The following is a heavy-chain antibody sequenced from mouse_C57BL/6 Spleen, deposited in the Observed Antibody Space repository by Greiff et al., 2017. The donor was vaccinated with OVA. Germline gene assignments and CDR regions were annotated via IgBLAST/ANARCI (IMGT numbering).Heavy chain of an antibody. CDR3: ARDYDYLAWFAY. J-gene: IGHJ3*01. V-gene: IGHV1-54*01. Sequence: VQLQQSGAELVRPGTSVKVSCKASGYAFTNYLIEWVKQRPGQGLEWIGVINPGSGGTNYNEKFKGKATLTADKSSSTAFMQLSSLTSEASAVYFCARDYDYLAWFAYWGQGTLVTVSA. D-gene: IGHD2-4*01. CDR2: INPGSGGT. CDR1: GYAFTNYL.